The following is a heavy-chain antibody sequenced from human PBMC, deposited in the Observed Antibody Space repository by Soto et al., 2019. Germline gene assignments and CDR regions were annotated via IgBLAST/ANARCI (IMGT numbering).Heavy chain of an antibody. CDR2: ISGDSNYI. Sequence: GASVKLSCEASGCSFSGYNMNWVRQAPGKGLEWVSSISGDSNYIYYADSVQGRFTISRDNAKNSVYLQMNSLRAEDTAVYYCARVVYFDRSAYGLWGQGTMVTVSS. J-gene: IGHJ3*01. CDR1: GCSFSGYN. CDR3: ARVVYFDRSAYGL. D-gene: IGHD3-22*01. V-gene: IGHV3-21*06.